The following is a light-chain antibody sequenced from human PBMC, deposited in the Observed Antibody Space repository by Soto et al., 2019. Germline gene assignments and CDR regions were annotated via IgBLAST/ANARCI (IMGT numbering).Light chain of an antibody. Sequence: QSALTQPASVSGSHGQSITMSCTGTSSDVGGYNYVSWYQQHPGKAPKLMIYEVSNRPSGVSNRFSGSKSGNTASLTISGLQAEDEADYYCSSYTSSSIDYVFGTGTKVTVL. V-gene: IGLV2-14*01. CDR3: SSYTSSSIDYV. CDR2: EVS. CDR1: SSDVGGYNY. J-gene: IGLJ1*01.